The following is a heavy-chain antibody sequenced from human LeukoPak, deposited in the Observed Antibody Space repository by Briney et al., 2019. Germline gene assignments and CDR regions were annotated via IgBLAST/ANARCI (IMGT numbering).Heavy chain of an antibody. CDR3: ARDPPYCGGDCYSGAFDI. CDR1: GFTFSSYS. D-gene: IGHD2-21*02. Sequence: GGSLRLSCAASGFTFSSYSMNWVRQAPGKGLEWVSSISSSSSYIYYADSVKGRFTISRDNAKNSLYLQMSSLRAEDTAVYYCARDPPYCGGDCYSGAFDIWGQGTMVTVSS. V-gene: IGHV3-21*01. CDR2: ISSSSSYI. J-gene: IGHJ3*02.